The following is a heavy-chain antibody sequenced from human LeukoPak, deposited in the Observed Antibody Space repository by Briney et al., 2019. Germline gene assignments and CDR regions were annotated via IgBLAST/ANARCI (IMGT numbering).Heavy chain of an antibody. CDR2: IRSKAYGGTT. V-gene: IGHV3-49*04. CDR1: GFTFGDYA. CDR3: TRCEDVVVTAWFDY. D-gene: IGHD2-21*02. Sequence: GGSLRLSCTASGFTFGDYAMSWVRQAPGKGLEWVGFIRSKAYGGTTEYAASVKGRFTISRDDSKSIAYLQMNSLKPEDTAVYYCTRCEDVVVTAWFDYWGQGTLVTVSS. J-gene: IGHJ4*02.